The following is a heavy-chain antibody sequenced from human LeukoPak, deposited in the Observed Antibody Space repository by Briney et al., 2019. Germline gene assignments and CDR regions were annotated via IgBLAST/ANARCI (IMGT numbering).Heavy chain of an antibody. Sequence: PSETLSLTCTVSGDAIKYYWSWIRQPAAKGLEWIGRFHVTGGADYNPSLSSRVTLSIDTSKSRLSLNLTSVTAADTAVYYCARETDLESPFTYSYMDVWGKGTTVTVSS. CDR3: ARETDLESPFTYSYMDV. J-gene: IGHJ6*03. CDR2: FHVTGGA. V-gene: IGHV4-4*07. CDR1: GDAIKYY.